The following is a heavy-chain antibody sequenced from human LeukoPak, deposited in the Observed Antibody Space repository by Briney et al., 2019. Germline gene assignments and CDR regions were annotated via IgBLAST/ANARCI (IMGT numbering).Heavy chain of an antibody. Sequence: TGGSLRLSCAASGFTFDDYAMHWVRQAPGKGLEWVSGISWNSGSIGYADSVKGRFTISRDNAKNFLYLQMNSLRAEDTALYYCAKTPYSSGWYYFDYWGQGTLVTVSS. D-gene: IGHD6-19*01. CDR2: ISWNSGSI. CDR3: AKTPYSSGWYYFDY. V-gene: IGHV3-9*01. J-gene: IGHJ4*02. CDR1: GFTFDDYA.